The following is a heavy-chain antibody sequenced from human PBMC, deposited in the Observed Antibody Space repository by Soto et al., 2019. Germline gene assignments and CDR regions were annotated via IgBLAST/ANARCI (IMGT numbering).Heavy chain of an antibody. Sequence: SETLSLTCAVSGGSISSGGYSWSWIRQPLGKGLEWIGYIYHSGSTYYNPSLKSRVTLSVDRSKIQFSLKLSSVTAADTAVYYGARQSSRSRPLINYWGQGTLVTLSS. CDR3: ARQSSRSRPLINY. J-gene: IGHJ4*02. V-gene: IGHV4-30-2*01. CDR2: IYHSGST. CDR1: GGSISSGGYS.